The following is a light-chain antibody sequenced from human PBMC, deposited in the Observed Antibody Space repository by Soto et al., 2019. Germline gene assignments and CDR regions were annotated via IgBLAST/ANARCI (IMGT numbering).Light chain of an antibody. Sequence: EIVLTQSPGTLSVSPGERATLSCRASQTISINNLAWYQQKPGQAPSLLIYGTSSRATDIPDRFSGSGSGTDFTLTISRLEPEDSAIYYCQQYGSWTFGQGTKVEI. CDR3: QQYGSWT. J-gene: IGKJ1*01. CDR1: QTISINN. CDR2: GTS. V-gene: IGKV3-20*01.